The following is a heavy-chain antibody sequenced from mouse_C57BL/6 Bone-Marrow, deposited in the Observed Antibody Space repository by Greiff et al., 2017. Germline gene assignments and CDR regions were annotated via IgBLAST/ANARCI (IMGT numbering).Heavy chain of an antibody. CDR2: ISSGSSTI. CDR3: ARRGSSPYYYAMDY. J-gene: IGHJ4*01. D-gene: IGHD1-1*01. V-gene: IGHV5-17*01. Sequence: EVMLVESGGGLVKPGGSLKLSCAASGFTFSDYGMHRVRQAPEKGLEWVAYISSGSSTIYYADTVKGRFTISRDNAKNTLFLQMTSLRSEDTAMYYCARRGSSPYYYAMDYWGQGTSVTVSS. CDR1: GFTFSDYG.